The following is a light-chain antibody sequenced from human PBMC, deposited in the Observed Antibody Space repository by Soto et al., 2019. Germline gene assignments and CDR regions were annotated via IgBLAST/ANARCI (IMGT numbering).Light chain of an antibody. CDR3: QQYNDWPRT. CDR1: QHIGAN. CDR2: GAS. Sequence: EIVMTQSPATLSVSPGERATLSCRATQHIGANLAWYHQKPGQAPRLLIYGASTRATGIPARFSGSGSGIEFTLTISSLQSEDFAVYYCQQYNDWPRTFGQGTKVEIK. J-gene: IGKJ1*01. V-gene: IGKV3D-15*01.